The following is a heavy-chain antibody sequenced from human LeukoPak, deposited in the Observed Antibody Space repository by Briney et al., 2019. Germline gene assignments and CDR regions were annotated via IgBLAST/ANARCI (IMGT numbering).Heavy chain of an antibody. J-gene: IGHJ4*02. D-gene: IGHD6-13*01. CDR3: ARAVAAADSY. CDR2: INQDGSKK. CDR1: GFTISTYW. Sequence: PGGSLGLSCTASGFTISTYWMSWVRQAPGKGLEWVANINQDGSKKYYVDSVKGRFTISRDNVKNSVYLQMNSLRAEDTAVYSCARAVAAADSYWGRGTLVTVSS. V-gene: IGHV3-7*04.